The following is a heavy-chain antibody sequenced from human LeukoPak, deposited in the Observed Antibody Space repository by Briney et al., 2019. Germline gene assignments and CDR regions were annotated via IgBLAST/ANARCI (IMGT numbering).Heavy chain of an antibody. CDR2: IHYSGRP. Sequence: SETLPLTCTVSGGSISGHYWTWIRQPPGKGLEWIGQIHYSGRPDYNPSLKSRVTISVDTSKNQLSLKVTSVTGADTAVYYCARFGVDYDMDVWGQGTTVTVSS. CDR1: GGSISGHY. J-gene: IGHJ6*02. V-gene: IGHV4-59*11. CDR3: ARFGVDYDMDV. D-gene: IGHD3-16*01.